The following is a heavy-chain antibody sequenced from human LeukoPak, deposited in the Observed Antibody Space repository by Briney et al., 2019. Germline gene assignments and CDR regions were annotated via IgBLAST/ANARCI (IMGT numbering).Heavy chain of an antibody. D-gene: IGHD3-22*01. CDR2: ISSSGTTI. CDR1: GLTFSDYY. CDR3: ARWDSSGCLDY. Sequence: KPGGSLRLSCAASGLTFSDYYMSWIRQAPGKGLEWVSYISSSGTTIYYADSVKGRFTISRDNAKNSLYLQINSLRAEDTAVYFCARWDSSGCLDYWGQGTLVTVSS. J-gene: IGHJ4*02. V-gene: IGHV3-11*01.